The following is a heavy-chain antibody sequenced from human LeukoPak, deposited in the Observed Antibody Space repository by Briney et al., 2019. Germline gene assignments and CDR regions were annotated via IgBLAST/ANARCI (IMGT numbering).Heavy chain of an antibody. CDR3: ARTYGSGSLDY. J-gene: IGHJ4*02. CDR1: EFTFSSYS. V-gene: IGHV3-48*01. D-gene: IGHD2-15*01. Sequence: GGSLRLSCAASEFTFSSYSMSWVRQAPGKGLEWISYISGRGEAIFYADSVQGRFTISRDNAKNSIYLQMNGLTAEDTAVYYCARTYGSGSLDYGGQGTLVTVSS. CDR2: ISGRGEAI.